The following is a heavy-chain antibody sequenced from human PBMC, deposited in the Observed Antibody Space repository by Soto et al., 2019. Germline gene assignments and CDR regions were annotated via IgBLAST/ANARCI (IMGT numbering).Heavy chain of an antibody. J-gene: IGHJ4*02. V-gene: IGHV3-21*01. Sequence: ESGGGLVKPGGSLRLSCAASGFTFSSYGMNWVRQAPGKGLEWVSFISSSGSYIKNADSVKGRFTISRDNAKDSLYLQMNSLTAEDTAVYYCAREGSGWDFEYWAREPWSPSPQ. CDR3: AREGSGWDFEY. D-gene: IGHD6-19*01. CDR2: ISSSGSYI. CDR1: GFTFSSYG.